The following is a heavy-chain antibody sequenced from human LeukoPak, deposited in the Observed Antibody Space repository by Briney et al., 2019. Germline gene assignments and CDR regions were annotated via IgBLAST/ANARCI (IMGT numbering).Heavy chain of an antibody. V-gene: IGHV1-46*01. CDR1: GYSFTSYY. CDR3: ARGPSIVVVPAAAVWFDP. CDR2: INPSGGST. Sequence: SVKVSCKASGYSFTSYYMHWVRQAPGQGLEWMGIINPSGGSTSYAQKFQGRVTMTRDTSTSTVYMELSGLRSEDTAVYYCARGPSIVVVPAAAVWFDPWGQGTLVTVSS. J-gene: IGHJ5*02. D-gene: IGHD2-2*01.